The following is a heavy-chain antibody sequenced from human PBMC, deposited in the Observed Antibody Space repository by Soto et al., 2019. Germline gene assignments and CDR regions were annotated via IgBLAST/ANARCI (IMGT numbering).Heavy chain of an antibody. Sequence: PSETLSLTWTVSGGSISSGGYYWSWIRQHPGKGLEWIGYIYYSGSTYYNPSLKSRVTISVDTSKNQFSLKLSSMSAADRAVYFCARGGGFDSFDYWGQGILVTVSS. CDR3: ARGGGFDSFDY. J-gene: IGHJ4*02. D-gene: IGHD3-10*01. CDR1: GGSISSGGYY. CDR2: IYYSGST. V-gene: IGHV4-31*02.